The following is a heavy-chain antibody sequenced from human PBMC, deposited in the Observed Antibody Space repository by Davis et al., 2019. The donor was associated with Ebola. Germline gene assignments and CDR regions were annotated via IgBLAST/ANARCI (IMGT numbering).Heavy chain of an antibody. J-gene: IGHJ3*02. CDR1: GFTFSSYG. CDR3: ARDLGQRWLQLDDALDI. Sequence: GESLKISCAASGFTFSSYGMHWVRQAPGKGLEWVAIVWYDGSDKYYADSVKGRFTISRDNSKNTLYLQMDSLRADDTAMYYCARDLGQRWLQLDDALDIWGQGTMVTVSS. CDR2: VWYDGSDK. V-gene: IGHV3-33*01. D-gene: IGHD5-24*01.